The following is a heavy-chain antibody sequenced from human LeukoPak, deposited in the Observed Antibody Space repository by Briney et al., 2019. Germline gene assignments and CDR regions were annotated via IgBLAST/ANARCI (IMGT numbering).Heavy chain of an antibody. CDR2: IYHSGST. Sequence: SGTLSLTCTVSGGSISSGGYYWRWIRQPPGKGLEWIGYIYHSGSTYYNPSLKSRVTISVDRSKNQFSLKLSSVTAADTAVYYCATSINTAMVTSVQAPVDYWGQGTLVTVSS. J-gene: IGHJ4*02. CDR1: GGSISSGGYY. CDR3: ATSINTAMVTSVQAPVDY. V-gene: IGHV4-30-2*01. D-gene: IGHD5-18*01.